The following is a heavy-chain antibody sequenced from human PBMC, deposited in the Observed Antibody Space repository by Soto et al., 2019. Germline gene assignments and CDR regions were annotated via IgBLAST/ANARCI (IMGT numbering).Heavy chain of an antibody. CDR1: GYTFTSYY. V-gene: IGHV1-46*03. J-gene: IGHJ4*02. Sequence: ASVKVSCKASGYTFTSYYMHWVRQAPGQGLEWMGIINPSGGSTSYAQKFQGRVTMTRDTSTSTVYMELSSLRSEDTAVYYCARASNMITFGGVTQKGYSQFDYWGQGTLVTVSS. CDR2: INPSGGST. D-gene: IGHD3-16*01. CDR3: ARASNMITFGGVTQKGYSQFDY.